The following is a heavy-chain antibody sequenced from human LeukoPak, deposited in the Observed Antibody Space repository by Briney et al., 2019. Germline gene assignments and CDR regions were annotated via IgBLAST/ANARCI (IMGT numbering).Heavy chain of an antibody. CDR2: IYSGGST. J-gene: IGHJ3*02. D-gene: IGHD6-13*01. V-gene: IGHV3-66*02. CDR1: GFSVSSNY. CDR3: ARVHYEVPYSSSWLGFAFDI. Sequence: GGSLRLACAAFGFSVSSNYMSWDRQAPGKGLEWVSVIYSGGSTYYADSVKSRFTISRDNSKNTLYLQMNSLRAEDTAVYYCARVHYEVPYSSSWLGFAFDIWGQGTKVTVSS.